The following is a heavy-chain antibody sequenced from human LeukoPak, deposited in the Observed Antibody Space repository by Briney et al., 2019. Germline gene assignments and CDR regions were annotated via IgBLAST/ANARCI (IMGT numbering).Heavy chain of an antibody. CDR3: AKRSSSGNYYFDY. D-gene: IGHD1-26*01. Sequence: GGSLRLSCAASGFTVSSNYMSWVCQAPGKGLEWVSVIYSGGSTYYADSVKGRFTISRDNSKNTLYLQMNSLRAEDTAVYYCAKRSSSGNYYFDYWGQGTLVTVSS. V-gene: IGHV3-66*01. J-gene: IGHJ4*02. CDR1: GFTVSSNY. CDR2: IYSGGST.